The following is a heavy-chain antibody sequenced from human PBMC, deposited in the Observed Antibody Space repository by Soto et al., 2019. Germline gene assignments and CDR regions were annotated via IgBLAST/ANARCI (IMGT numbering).Heavy chain of an antibody. CDR2: ISGSGETT. D-gene: IGHD4-4*01. CDR3: ANSRGGGLQS. V-gene: IGHV3-23*01. CDR1: QFLFSKYV. Sequence: GGSLRLSYAASQFLFSKYVMACVRQAPGKGLEWVSDISGSGETTNYADSVKGRFTISRDNSKNTLYLQMNTLRAEDAAIYYCANSRGGGLQSWGQGTLVTVSS. J-gene: IGHJ5*02.